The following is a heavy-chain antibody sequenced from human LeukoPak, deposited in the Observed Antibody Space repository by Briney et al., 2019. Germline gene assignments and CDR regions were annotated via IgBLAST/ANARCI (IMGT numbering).Heavy chain of an antibody. CDR1: GFTFSNYA. CDR3: AKGLINDWSALDS. CDR2: ISGSGGTT. V-gene: IGHV3-23*01. J-gene: IGHJ4*02. Sequence: PGGSLRLSCAASGFTFSNYAMTWVRQAPGKGLDWVSAISGSGGTTYHADSAKGRFTISRDNSKNTLHLQMNSLRAEDTALYYCAKGLINDWSALDSWGQGTLVTVSS. D-gene: IGHD3-9*01.